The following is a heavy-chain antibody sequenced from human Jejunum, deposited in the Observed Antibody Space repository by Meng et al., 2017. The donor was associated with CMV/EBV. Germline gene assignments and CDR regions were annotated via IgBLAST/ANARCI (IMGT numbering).Heavy chain of an antibody. J-gene: IGHJ4*02. D-gene: IGHD3-22*01. CDR3: AREAYYYDTSGYPRGNYFDY. CDR2: ISFDGSNK. V-gene: IGHV3-30-3*01. Sequence: YAMSWARQAPGKGLEWVAVISFDGSNKYYADSVQGRFTISRDNSKNTLSLQMSSLRVEDTAVYYCAREAYYYDTSGYPRGNYFDYWGQGTLVTVSS. CDR1: YA.